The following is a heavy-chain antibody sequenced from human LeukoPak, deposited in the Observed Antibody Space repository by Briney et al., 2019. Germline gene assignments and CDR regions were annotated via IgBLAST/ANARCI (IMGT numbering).Heavy chain of an antibody. J-gene: IGHJ4*02. V-gene: IGHV3-66*01. D-gene: IGHD1-1*01. CDR3: ARVANDLDDY. CDR1: GVTVSSNY. Sequence: GGSLRLSCAASGVTVSSNYMSWVRQAPGKGLEWVSVIYSGGSTYYADSVKGRFTISRDNSKNTLYLQMNSLRAEDTAVYYCARVANDLDDYWGQGTLVTVSS. CDR2: IYSGGST.